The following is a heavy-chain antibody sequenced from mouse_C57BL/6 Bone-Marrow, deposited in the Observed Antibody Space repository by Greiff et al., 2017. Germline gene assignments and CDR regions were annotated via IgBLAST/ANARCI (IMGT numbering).Heavy chain of an antibody. CDR2: ISSGGSYT. CDR3: ARCYYWYFHV. Sequence: EVKLVESGGGLVKPGGSLKLSCAASGFTFSSYGMSWVRQTPDKRLEWVATISSGGSYTYSPDSVKGRFPISRDNAKNTLYLQMSSLKSEDTAMYYCARCYYWYFHVWDTGPTVTVTS. V-gene: IGHV5-6*03. CDR1: GFTFSSYG. J-gene: IGHJ1*03.